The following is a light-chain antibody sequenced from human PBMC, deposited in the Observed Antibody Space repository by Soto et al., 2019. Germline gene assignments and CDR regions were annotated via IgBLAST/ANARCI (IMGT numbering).Light chain of an antibody. Sequence: QSVLTQPPSVSGAPGQRVTISCTGSSSNIGAGYDIHWYQQLPGTAPKLLIYGNINRPSGVPDRFSGSKSGTSASLAITGLQAEDEADYYCQSYDSSLSGSVVFGGGTKRTVL. CDR2: GNI. V-gene: IGLV1-40*01. CDR3: QSYDSSLSGSVV. J-gene: IGLJ2*01. CDR1: SSNIGAGYD.